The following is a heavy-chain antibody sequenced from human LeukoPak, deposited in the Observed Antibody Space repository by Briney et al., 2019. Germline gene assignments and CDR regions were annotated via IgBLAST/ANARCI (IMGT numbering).Heavy chain of an antibody. J-gene: IGHJ4*02. D-gene: IGHD2-2*01. V-gene: IGHV3-23*01. CDR2: ISGSGGST. CDR1: GFTFSSYA. CDR3: AKVPTSRCSSTSCYAFDY. Sequence: GGSLRLSCAASGFTFSSYAMSCVRQAPGKGLEWVSAISGSGGSTYYADSVEGRFTISRDNSKNTLYLQMNSLRAEDTAVYYCAKVPTSRCSSTSCYAFDYWGQGTLVTVSS.